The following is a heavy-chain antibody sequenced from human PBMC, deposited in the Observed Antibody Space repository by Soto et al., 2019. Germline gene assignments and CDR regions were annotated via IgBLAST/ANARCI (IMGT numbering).Heavy chain of an antibody. CDR2: ISGSGGST. J-gene: IGHJ4*02. V-gene: IGHV3-23*01. CDR1: GFTFSSYA. Sequence: GGSLRLSXAASGFTFSSYAMSWVRQAPGKGLEWVSAISGSGGSTYYADSVKGRFTISRDNSKNTLYLQMNSLRAEDTAVYYCAKGYYYDSSGYSPFDYWGQGTLVTVSS. CDR3: AKGYYYDSSGYSPFDY. D-gene: IGHD3-22*01.